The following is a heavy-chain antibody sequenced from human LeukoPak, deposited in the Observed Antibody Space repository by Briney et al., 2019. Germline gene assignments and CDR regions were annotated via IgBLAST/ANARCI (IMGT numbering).Heavy chain of an antibody. D-gene: IGHD2-2*02. J-gene: IGHJ4*02. CDR3: ARARKSGNIVVVPAAISGRGYYFDY. V-gene: IGHV3-7*01. CDR1: GFTFSSYW. CDR2: IKQDGSEK. Sequence: GGSLRLSCAASGFTFSSYWMSWVRQAPGKGLEWVANIKQDGSEKYYVDSVKGRFTISRDNAKNSLYLQMNSLRAEDTAVYSCARARKSGNIVVVPAAISGRGYYFDYWGQGTLVTVSS.